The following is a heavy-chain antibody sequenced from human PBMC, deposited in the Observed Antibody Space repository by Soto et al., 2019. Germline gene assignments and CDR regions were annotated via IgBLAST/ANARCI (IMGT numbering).Heavy chain of an antibody. D-gene: IGHD3-10*02. V-gene: IGHV1-69-2*01. CDR2: VDPEDGET. CDR3: ATARLSSVRGATLGYYYGMDV. Sequence: EVQLVQSGAEVKKPGATVKISCTVSGYTFTDYYMHWVQQAPGKGLEWMGLVDPEDGETIYAEKFQDRGTITSDTSTDTAYREQGSLSSEDTAVYYCATARLSSVRGATLGYYYGMDVCGQGPTVTVSS. J-gene: IGHJ6*02. CDR1: GYTFTDYY.